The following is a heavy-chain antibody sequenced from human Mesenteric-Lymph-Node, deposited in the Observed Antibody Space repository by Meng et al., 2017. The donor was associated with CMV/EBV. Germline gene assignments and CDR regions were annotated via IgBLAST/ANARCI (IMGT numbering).Heavy chain of an antibody. CDR2: IYYSGST. J-gene: IGHJ4*02. CDR1: GGSVSSGSYC. V-gene: IGHV4-61*01. CDR3: AREVVATMGSFDY. Sequence: YGGSVSSGSYCWSWIRQPPGKGLEWIGYIYYSGSTNYNPSLKSRVTISVDTSKNQFSLKLSSVTAADTAVYYCAREVVATMGSFDYWGQGTLVTVSS. D-gene: IGHD5-12*01.